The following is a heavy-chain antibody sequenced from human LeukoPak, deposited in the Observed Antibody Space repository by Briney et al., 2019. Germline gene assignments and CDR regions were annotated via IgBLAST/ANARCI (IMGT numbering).Heavy chain of an antibody. D-gene: IGHD5-24*01. Sequence: GGSLRLSCEASGFTFSGNWMSWVRQAPGKGLVWVASINPDGSQKLYVDSEKGRFTISRDNTKSSLYLQMNSLGAEDTAMYYCAKLLGTATTYDSWGQGTRVTVSS. CDR1: GFTFSGNW. V-gene: IGHV3-7*01. CDR3: AKLLGTATTYDS. J-gene: IGHJ4*02. CDR2: INPDGSQK.